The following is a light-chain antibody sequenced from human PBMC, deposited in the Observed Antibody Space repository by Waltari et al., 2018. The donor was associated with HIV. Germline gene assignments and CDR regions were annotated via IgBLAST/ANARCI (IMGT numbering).Light chain of an antibody. J-gene: IGLJ3*02. Sequence: QSALTQPASVSGSLGQSITLSCTGASTNVGSYSLVSWYQNRPGQAPTLIIYDDPKLPLGISSRFSGSKSGNTASLTISGLQSEDEADYYCCSYGGDDTLVFGGGTKVTAL. CDR1: STNVGSYSL. CDR2: DDP. V-gene: IGLV2-23*01. CDR3: CSYGGDDTLV.